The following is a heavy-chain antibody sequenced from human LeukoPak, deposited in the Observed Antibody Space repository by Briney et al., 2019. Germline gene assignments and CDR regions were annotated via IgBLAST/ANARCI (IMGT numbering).Heavy chain of an antibody. V-gene: IGHV1-69*04. CDR3: ARSGGGYCSGGSCRWFDP. D-gene: IGHD2-15*01. CDR2: IIPILGIA. J-gene: IGHJ5*02. CDR1: GYTFSSYA. Sequence: ASVKVSCKASGYTFSSYAISWVRQAPGQGLEWMGRIIPILGIANYAQKFQGRVTITADKSTSTAYMELSSLRSEDTAVYYCARSGGGYCSGGSCRWFDPWGQGTLVTVSS.